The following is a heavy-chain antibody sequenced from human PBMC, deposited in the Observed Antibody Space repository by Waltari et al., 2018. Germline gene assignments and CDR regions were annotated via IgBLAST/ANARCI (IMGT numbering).Heavy chain of an antibody. D-gene: IGHD6-13*01. CDR1: GFTFSSYT. Sequence: EVQLVGSGGGLVKPGGSLRLSCAASGFTFSSYTMNWVRQAPGKGLEWVSSISGGSSYTYYADSVKGRFTISRDNVKNSLYLQMNSLRAEDTAVYYCAREEQQLGYFDYWGQGTLVTVSS. CDR3: AREEQQLGYFDY. V-gene: IGHV3-21*02. J-gene: IGHJ4*02. CDR2: ISGGSSYT.